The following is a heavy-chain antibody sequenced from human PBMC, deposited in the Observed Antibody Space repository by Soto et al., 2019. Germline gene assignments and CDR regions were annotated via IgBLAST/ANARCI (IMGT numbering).Heavy chain of an antibody. CDR2: INAGNGNT. J-gene: IGHJ6*02. D-gene: IGHD2-15*01. CDR3: ARVACFLFYSSPSDIYV. CDR1: GYTFTSYA. Sequence: ASVKVSWKACGYTFTSYAMHWVRQAPGQRLEWMGWINAGNGNTKYSQKFQGRVTITRDTSTSTAYMELRSLRSDDTAVYYCARVACFLFYSSPSDIYVPAQRTTVPVSS. V-gene: IGHV1-3*01.